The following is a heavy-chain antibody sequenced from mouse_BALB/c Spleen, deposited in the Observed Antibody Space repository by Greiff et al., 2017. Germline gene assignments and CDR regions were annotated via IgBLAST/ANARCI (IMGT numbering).Heavy chain of an antibody. D-gene: IGHD4-1*01. CDR2: ISNLAYSI. Sequence: DVMLVESGGGLVQPGGSRKLSCAASGFTFSDYGMAWVRQAPGKGPEWVAFISNLAYSIYYADTVTCRFTISRENAKNTLYLEMSSLRSEDTAMYYCARDAGSYYFDYWGQGTTLTVSS. J-gene: IGHJ2*01. CDR3: ARDAGSYYFDY. V-gene: IGHV5-15*02. CDR1: GFTFSDYG.